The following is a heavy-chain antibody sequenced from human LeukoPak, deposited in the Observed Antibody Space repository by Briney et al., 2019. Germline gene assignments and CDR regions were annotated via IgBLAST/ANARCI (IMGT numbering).Heavy chain of an antibody. CDR2: IYHTGTA. Sequence: SETLSLTCAVSGGSISSGGYSWSWIRQPPGKGLEFIGYIYHTGTAYYNPSLKSRVTISVDRSKNQFSLKLSSVTAADTAVYYCARALYYVDYWGQGTLVTVSS. J-gene: IGHJ4*02. V-gene: IGHV4-30-2*01. CDR1: GGSISSGGYS. CDR3: ARALYYVDY. D-gene: IGHD3-10*02.